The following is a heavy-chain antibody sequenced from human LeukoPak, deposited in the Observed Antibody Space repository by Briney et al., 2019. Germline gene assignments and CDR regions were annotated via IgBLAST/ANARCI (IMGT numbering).Heavy chain of an antibody. V-gene: IGHV3-15*01. CDR2: IKSKTDDGAI. D-gene: IGHD3-22*01. J-gene: IGHJ4*02. CDR3: TTGQRRYDSSGFYPYYFDH. Sequence: GGSLRLSCAASGFTFSNAWMTWVRQAPGKGLEWVGRIKSKTDDGAIECAAPVKGRFTISRDDARNTLYLQMESLKTEATAVYYCTTGQRRYDSSGFYPYYFDHWGQGTLVTVSS. CDR1: GFTFSNAW.